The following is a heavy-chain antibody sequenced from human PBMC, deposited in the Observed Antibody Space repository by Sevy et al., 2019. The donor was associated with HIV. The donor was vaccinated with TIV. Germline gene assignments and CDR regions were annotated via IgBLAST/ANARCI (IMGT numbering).Heavy chain of an antibody. CDR1: GGSFSGYY. Sequence: SETLSLTCAVYGGSFSGYYWSWIRRPPGKGLEWIGEHNHSGSTNDNPSLKSRVTISVDTSKNQFSLKLSSVTAADTAVYYCAREWTSSWYYHYYYGMDVWGQGTTVTVSS. D-gene: IGHD6-13*01. CDR3: AREWTSSWYYHYYYGMDV. J-gene: IGHJ6*02. CDR2: HNHSGST. V-gene: IGHV4-34*01.